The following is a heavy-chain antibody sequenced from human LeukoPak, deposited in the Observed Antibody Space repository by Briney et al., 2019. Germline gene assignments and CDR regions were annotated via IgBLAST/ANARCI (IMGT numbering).Heavy chain of an antibody. D-gene: IGHD6-13*01. CDR2: IYYSGST. Sequence: PSETLSLTCTVSGGSISSYYWSWIRQPPGKGLEWIGYIYYSGSTNYNPSLKSRVTISVDTSKNQFSLKLSSVTAADTAVYYCARGGAYSSRRLLYWGQGTLVTVSS. J-gene: IGHJ4*02. CDR1: GGSISSYY. CDR3: ARGGAYSSRRLLY. V-gene: IGHV4-59*01.